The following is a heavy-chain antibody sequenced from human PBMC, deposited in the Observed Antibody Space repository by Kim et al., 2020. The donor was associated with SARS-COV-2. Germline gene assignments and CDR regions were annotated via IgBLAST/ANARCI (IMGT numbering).Heavy chain of an antibody. V-gene: IGHV3-11*01. D-gene: IGHD3-10*01. Sequence: ADPVKGRFTISRDNAMNSLYLQMNSLRAEDTAVYYCARDSYYYGSGGMDVWGQGTTVTVSS. CDR3: ARDSYYYGSGGMDV. J-gene: IGHJ6*02.